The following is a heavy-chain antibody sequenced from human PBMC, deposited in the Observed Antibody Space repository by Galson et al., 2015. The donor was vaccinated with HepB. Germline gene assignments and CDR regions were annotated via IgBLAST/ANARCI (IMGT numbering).Heavy chain of an antibody. CDR3: ARVGIAVAGAFDY. CDR2: MNPNSGNT. J-gene: IGHJ4*02. CDR1: GYTFTSYD. Sequence: SVKVSCKASGYTFTSYDINWVRQATGQGLEWMGWMNPNSGNTGYAQKFQGRVTMTRNTSISTAYMELSSLRSEDTAVYYCARVGIAVAGAFDYWGQGTLVTVSS. D-gene: IGHD6-19*01. V-gene: IGHV1-8*01.